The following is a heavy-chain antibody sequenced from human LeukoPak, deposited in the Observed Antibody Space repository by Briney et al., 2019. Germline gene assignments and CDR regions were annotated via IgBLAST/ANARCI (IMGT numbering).Heavy chain of an antibody. D-gene: IGHD6-13*01. V-gene: IGHV3-30*03. J-gene: IGHJ4*02. Sequence: GGSLRLSCAASEFTFSSYGMHWVRQAPGKGLEWVAVISYDGSNKYYADSVKGRFTISRDNSKNTLYLQMNSLRAEDTAVYYCARESRSSSWNDYWGQGTLVTVSS. CDR2: ISYDGSNK. CDR1: EFTFSSYG. CDR3: ARESRSSSWNDY.